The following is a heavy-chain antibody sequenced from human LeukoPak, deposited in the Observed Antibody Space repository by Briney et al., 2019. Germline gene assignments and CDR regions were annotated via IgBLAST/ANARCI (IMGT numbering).Heavy chain of an antibody. Sequence: GASVKVSCKASGYTFTSYGISWVRQAPGQGLEWMGRISAYNGNTNYAQKLQGRVTMTTDTSTSTAYMELRSLRSDDTAVYYCARDGDGSSWYYYYYGMDVWGQGTTVTVSS. CDR2: ISAYNGNT. CDR1: GYTFTSYG. V-gene: IGHV1-18*01. CDR3: ARDGDGSSWYYYYYGMDV. D-gene: IGHD6-13*01. J-gene: IGHJ6*02.